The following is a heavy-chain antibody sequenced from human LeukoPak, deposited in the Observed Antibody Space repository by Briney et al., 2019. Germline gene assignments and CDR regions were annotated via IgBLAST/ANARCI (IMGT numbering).Heavy chain of an antibody. Sequence: GGSLRLSCAASGFTFSSYAMSWVRQAPGKGLEWVSAISGSGTTTYYADSVEGRFTISNDRFKTTVYLQMDSLRAEDTAVYHCSRSRQEIPRAPPDYWGQGTLVTVSS. V-gene: IGHV3-23*01. CDR1: GFTFSSYA. CDR3: SRSRQEIPRAPPDY. D-gene: IGHD2-21*01. J-gene: IGHJ4*01. CDR2: ISGSGTTT.